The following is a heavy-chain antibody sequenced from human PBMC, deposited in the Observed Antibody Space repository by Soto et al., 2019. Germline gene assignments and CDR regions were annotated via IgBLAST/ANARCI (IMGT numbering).Heavy chain of an antibody. Sequence: ESLKISCKGSGYSFTSYWIGWVRQLPGKGLEWMGIIYPGDSDTRYSPSFQGQVTISADKSISTAYLQWSSLKASDTAMYYCTGLGSSWHDSLEIWGQGTMGTVSS. J-gene: IGHJ3*02. CDR3: TGLGSSWHDSLEI. CDR2: IYPGDSDT. V-gene: IGHV5-51*01. CDR1: GYSFTSYW. D-gene: IGHD6-13*01.